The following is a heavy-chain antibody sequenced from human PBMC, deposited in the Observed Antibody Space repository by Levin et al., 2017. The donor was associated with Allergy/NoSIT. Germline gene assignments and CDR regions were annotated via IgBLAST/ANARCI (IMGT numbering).Heavy chain of an antibody. D-gene: IGHD1-14*01. CDR2: ITAYNGIT. Sequence: ASVKVSCKASGYTFTNYGFSWVRQAPGQGLEWMGWITAYNGITRYGQKFQGRVTMTADTSTSKAYMELKKLTFDDTAIYFCAREPGGYHYYLDVWGAGTTVIVSS. CDR3: AREPGGYHYYLDV. J-gene: IGHJ6*03. V-gene: IGHV1-18*01. CDR1: GYTFTNYG.